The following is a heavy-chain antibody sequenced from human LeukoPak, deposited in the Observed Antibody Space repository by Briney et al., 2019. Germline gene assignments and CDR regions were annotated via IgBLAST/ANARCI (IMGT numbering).Heavy chain of an antibody. V-gene: IGHV3-53*01. CDR2: IYSGGST. D-gene: IGHD6-19*01. CDR3: ASRYSSGSFDI. Sequence: GGSLRLSCAASGFTVSNNYITWVRQAPGKGLEWVSVIYSGGSTYYADSVKGRFTISRDNSKNTLYLQMNSLRAEDTAVYYCASRYSSGSFDIWGQGTMVTVSS. CDR1: GFTVSNNY. J-gene: IGHJ3*02.